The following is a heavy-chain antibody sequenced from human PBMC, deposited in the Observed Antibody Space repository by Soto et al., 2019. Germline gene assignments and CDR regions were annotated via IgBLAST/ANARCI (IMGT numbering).Heavy chain of an antibody. D-gene: IGHD3-3*01. CDR3: ARGGGVGVAGSAAFDM. J-gene: IGHJ3*02. CDR2: INPATGAA. Sequence: QLHLVQSGAVVKKPGASVTVSCSASGYPVTAYYMHWVRQAPGRGLEWMGGINPATGAAKYTQTSQGRVTMTREPSTSTVFMELSGLTSEDTAVFYCARGGGVGVAGSAAFDMWGQGTLVTGSS. CDR1: GYPVTAYY. V-gene: IGHV1-2*02.